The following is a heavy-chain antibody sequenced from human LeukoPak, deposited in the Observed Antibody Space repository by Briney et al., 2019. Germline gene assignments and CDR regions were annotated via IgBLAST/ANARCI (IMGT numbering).Heavy chain of an antibody. D-gene: IGHD3-22*01. J-gene: IGHJ4*02. Sequence: PSETLSLTCTVSGGSISSYYWSWIRQPPGKGLEWIGHIYYSGSTNYNPSLKSRVTISVDTSKNQFSLKLSSVTAADTAVYYCARLGGEGYYYDSSGYYYNPYYFDYWGQGTLVTVSS. CDR2: IYYSGST. CDR3: ARLGGEGYYYDSSGYYYNPYYFDY. CDR1: GGSISSYY. V-gene: IGHV4-59*08.